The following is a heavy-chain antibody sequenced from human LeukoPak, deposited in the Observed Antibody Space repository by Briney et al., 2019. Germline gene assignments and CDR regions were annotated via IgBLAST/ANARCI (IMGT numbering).Heavy chain of an antibody. CDR1: GFIFGDYA. V-gene: IGHV3-49*03. CDR3: TRPFLQGLPYYFDY. CDR2: IRGKTYGGAT. Sequence: GGSLRLSCTASGFIFGDYAMSWFRQAPGKGLEWVAFIRGKTYGGATEYAASVRGRFTISRDDSKSIAYLQMNSLEIEDTAVYYCTRPFLQGLPYYFDYWGQGTLVTVSS. J-gene: IGHJ4*02.